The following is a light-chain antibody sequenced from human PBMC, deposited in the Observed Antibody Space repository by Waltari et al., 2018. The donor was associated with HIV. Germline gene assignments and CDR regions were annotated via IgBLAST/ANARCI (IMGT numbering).Light chain of an antibody. CDR3: QSYDSSLSGVV. CDR1: SSNIGARYA. Sequence: QSVLTQPPPVSGAPGQRVTISCTGSSSNIGARYAVHWYQQLPGTAPKLLIYGNSNRPSGVPDRFSGSKSGTSASLAITGLQAEDEADYYCQSYDSSLSGVVFGGGTKLTVL. CDR2: GNS. V-gene: IGLV1-40*01. J-gene: IGLJ2*01.